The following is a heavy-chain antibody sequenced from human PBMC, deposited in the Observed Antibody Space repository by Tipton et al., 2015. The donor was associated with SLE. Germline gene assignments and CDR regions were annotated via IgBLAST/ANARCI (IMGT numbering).Heavy chain of an antibody. V-gene: IGHV4-59*12. D-gene: IGHD1-7*01. Sequence: TLSLTCAVYGGSFSGYYWSWIRQPPGKGLEWIGYIYYSGSTNYNPSLKSRVTISVDTSKNQFSLKLSSVTAADTAVYYCARESPGTHAFDIWGQGTMVTVSS. J-gene: IGHJ3*02. CDR2: IYYSGST. CDR3: ARESPGTHAFDI. CDR1: GGSFSGYY.